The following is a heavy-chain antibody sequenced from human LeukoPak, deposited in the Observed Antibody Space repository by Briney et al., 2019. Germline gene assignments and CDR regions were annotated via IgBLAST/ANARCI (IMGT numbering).Heavy chain of an antibody. CDR2: INEDGSNK. CDR3: TRVIVAVPGYFDYFDF. D-gene: IGHD6-19*01. V-gene: IGHV3-7*01. J-gene: IGHJ4*02. Sequence: GGSLRLSCTSSGFSFSNHYMRWIRQAPGKGLEWVANINEDGSNKWHLGSVKGRFTVSRDNARNSLYLQMNSLRVEDTAVYYCTRVIVAVPGYFDYFDFWGQGVLVTVYS. CDR1: GFSFSNHY.